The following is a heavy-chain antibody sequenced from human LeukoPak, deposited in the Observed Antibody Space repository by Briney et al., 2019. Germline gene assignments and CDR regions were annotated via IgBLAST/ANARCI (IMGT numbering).Heavy chain of an antibody. CDR2: IYTSGST. CDR3: ARHNSDGYNRPFDY. V-gene: IGHV4-4*07. Sequence: SETLSLTCTVSGGSISSYYWSWIRQPAGKGLEWIGRIYTSGSTNYNPSLKSRVTMSVDTSKNQFSLKLSSVTAADTAVYYCARHNSDGYNRPFDYWGQGTLVTVSS. D-gene: IGHD5-24*01. J-gene: IGHJ4*02. CDR1: GGSISSYY.